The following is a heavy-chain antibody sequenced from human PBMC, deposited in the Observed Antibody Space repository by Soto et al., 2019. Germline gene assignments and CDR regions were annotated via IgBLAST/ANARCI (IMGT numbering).Heavy chain of an antibody. CDR3: ARLAGRGRVRGSVTLEV. D-gene: IGHD3-10*01. CDR2: ISGRGGST. V-gene: IGHV3-23*01. J-gene: IGHJ6*01. Sequence: EVQLLESGGDLVQPGGSLRLSCAPSGFPFNNYAMTWVRQAPGKGLEWVAGISGRGGSTYYADSVQGRVTISRDSSKNSLYLLMASLRSEGRALDYCARLAGRGRVRGSVTLEVWGQGTVVNVSS. CDR1: GFPFNNYA.